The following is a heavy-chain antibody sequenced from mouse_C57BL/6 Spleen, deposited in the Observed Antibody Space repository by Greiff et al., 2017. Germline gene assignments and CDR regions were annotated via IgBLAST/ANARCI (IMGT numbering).Heavy chain of an antibody. J-gene: IGHJ1*03. V-gene: IGHV6-3*01. D-gene: IGHD1-1*01. CDR2: ISLKSDNYAT. CDR3: TGGYDSSYGWYFDV. CDR1: GFTFSNYW. Sequence: DVKLVESGGGLVQPGGSMKLSCVASGFTFSNYWMTWVRQSPEKGLEWVAQISLKSDNYATPYAESVKGSFTISRDDSKRSVYLQMNNLRAEDTGIYYCTGGYDSSYGWYFDVWGTGTTLTVSS.